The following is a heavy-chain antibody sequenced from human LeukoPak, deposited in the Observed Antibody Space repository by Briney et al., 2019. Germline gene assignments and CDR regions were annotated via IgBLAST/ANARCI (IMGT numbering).Heavy chain of an antibody. Sequence: HPGGSLRLSCAASGFTVSSNYMSWVRQAPGKGLEWVSVIYSGGSSYYADSVKGRFTISRDNSKNTLYLQMNSLRAEDTAVYYCAKARNSNFDYWGQGTLVTVSS. CDR3: AKARNSNFDY. D-gene: IGHD6-13*01. J-gene: IGHJ4*02. V-gene: IGHV3-53*01. CDR1: GFTVSSNY. CDR2: IYSGGSS.